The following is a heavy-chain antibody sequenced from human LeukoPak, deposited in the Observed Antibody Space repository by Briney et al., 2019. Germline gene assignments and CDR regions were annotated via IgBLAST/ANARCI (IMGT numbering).Heavy chain of an antibody. CDR2: ISSSSSYI. Sequence: GGSLRLSCAASGFTFSSYSMNWVRQAPGKGLEWVSSISSSSSYIYYADSVKGRFTISRDNAKNSLYLQMNSLRAEDTAVYYCAGDPIYGDRREFDYWGQGTLVTVSS. J-gene: IGHJ4*02. D-gene: IGHD4-17*01. CDR3: AGDPIYGDRREFDY. V-gene: IGHV3-21*01. CDR1: GFTFSSYS.